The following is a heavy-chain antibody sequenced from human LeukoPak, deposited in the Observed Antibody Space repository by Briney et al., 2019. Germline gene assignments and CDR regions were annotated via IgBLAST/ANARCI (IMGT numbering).Heavy chain of an antibody. CDR3: TRRGYYYDSSGYN. CDR2: IRSKAKSYTT. D-gene: IGHD3-22*01. Sequence: PGGSLRLPCAASGFTFSGSAMRWVRQASGKGLEWVGRIRSKAKSYTTTYVASVKGRFTISRDDSKNMAYLQMNSLKTEDTAVYHCTRRGYYYDSSGYNWGQGTMVTVSS. CDR1: GFTFSGSA. J-gene: IGHJ3*01. V-gene: IGHV3-73*01.